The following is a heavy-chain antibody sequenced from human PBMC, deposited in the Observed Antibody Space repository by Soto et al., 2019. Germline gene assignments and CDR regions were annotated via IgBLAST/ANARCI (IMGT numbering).Heavy chain of an antibody. CDR3: ARDRARLVGATTGDY. J-gene: IGHJ4*02. Sequence: GGSLRLSCAASGFTFSSYGTHWVRQAPGKGLEWVAVIWYDGSNKYYADSVKGRFTISRDNSKNTLYLQMNSLRAEDTAVYYCARDRARLVGATTGDYWGQGTLVTVSS. CDR2: IWYDGSNK. D-gene: IGHD1-26*01. CDR1: GFTFSSYG. V-gene: IGHV3-33*01.